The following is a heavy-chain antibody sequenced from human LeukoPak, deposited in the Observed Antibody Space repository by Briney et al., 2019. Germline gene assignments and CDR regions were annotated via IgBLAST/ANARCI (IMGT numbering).Heavy chain of an antibody. V-gene: IGHV3-7*01. D-gene: IGHD6-13*01. CDR1: GFTFSSYW. CDR2: IKQDGSEK. J-gene: IGHJ4*02. CDR3: ATTFYIAAAGYAY. Sequence: PGGSLRLSCAASGFTFSSYWMSWVRQAPGKGLEWVANIKQDGSEKYYVDSVKGRFTISRDNAKNSLYLQMNSLRAEDTAVYYCATTFYIAAAGYAYWGQGTLVTVSS.